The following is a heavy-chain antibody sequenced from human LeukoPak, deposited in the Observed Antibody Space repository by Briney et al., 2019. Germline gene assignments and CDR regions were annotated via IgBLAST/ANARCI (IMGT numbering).Heavy chain of an antibody. D-gene: IGHD2-2*01. V-gene: IGHV4-30-2*01. CDR2: IYHSGST. J-gene: IGHJ3*02. Sequence: SETLSLTCTVSGGSISSGGYYWSWIRQPPGKGLEWIGYIYHSGSTYYNPSLKSRVTISVDRSKNQFSLKLSSVTAADTAVYYCARADCSSTSCPDAIDIWGQGTMVTVSS. CDR1: GGSISSGGYY. CDR3: ARADCSSTSCPDAIDI.